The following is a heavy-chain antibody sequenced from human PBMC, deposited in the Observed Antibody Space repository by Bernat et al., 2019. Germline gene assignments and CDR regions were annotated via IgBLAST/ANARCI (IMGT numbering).Heavy chain of an antibody. CDR3: AREITMVRGVIVLNWFDP. CDR2: IWYDGSNK. J-gene: IGHJ5*02. CDR1: RFTFSSYG. D-gene: IGHD3-10*01. Sequence: QVQLVESGGGVVQPGRSLRLSCAASRFTFSSYGMHWVRQAPGKGLEWVAVIWYDGSNKYYADSVKGRFTISRDNSKNTLYLQMNSLRAEDTAVYYCAREITMVRGVIVLNWFDPWGQGTLVTVSS. V-gene: IGHV3-33*01.